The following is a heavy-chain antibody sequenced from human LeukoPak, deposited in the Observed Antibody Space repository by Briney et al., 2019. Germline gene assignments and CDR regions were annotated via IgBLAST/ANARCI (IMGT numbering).Heavy chain of an antibody. J-gene: IGHJ4*02. Sequence: ASVKVSCKASGYTFTSYDINWVRQATGQGLEWMGWMNPNSGNTGYAQKFQGRVTITADESTSTAYMELSSLRSEDTAVYYCARDRGGIFGVVGPHDYWGQGTLVTVSS. CDR1: GYTFTSYD. D-gene: IGHD3-3*01. V-gene: IGHV1-8*03. CDR2: MNPNSGNT. CDR3: ARDRGGIFGVVGPHDY.